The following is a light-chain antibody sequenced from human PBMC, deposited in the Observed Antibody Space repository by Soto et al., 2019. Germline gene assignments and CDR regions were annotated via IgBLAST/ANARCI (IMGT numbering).Light chain of an antibody. Sequence: QTVVTREPSFSVSPGGTVTFTCGLSSGSVSTNYYPSWYQQTPGQAPRTLIYNTNSRSSGVPDRFSGSILGNKAALTITGAQADDESDYYCVLYMGLGISVFGGGTQLTVL. CDR2: NTN. J-gene: IGLJ2*01. CDR3: VLYMGLGISV. CDR1: SGSVSTNYY. V-gene: IGLV8-61*01.